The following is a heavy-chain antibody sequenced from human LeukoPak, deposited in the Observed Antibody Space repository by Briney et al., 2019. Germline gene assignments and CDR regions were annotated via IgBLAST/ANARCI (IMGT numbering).Heavy chain of an antibody. V-gene: IGHV1-8*02. CDR2: MNPNSGNT. D-gene: IGHD6-13*01. CDR3: ARGSRIAAAGKILYYFDY. J-gene: IGHJ4*02. Sequence: ASVRVSCKASGYTFSNDDINWVRQATGQGLEWMGWMNPNSGNTGYAQKFQGRVTMTRNTSISTAYMELSSLRSEDTAVYYCARGSRIAAAGKILYYFDYWGQGTLVTVSS. CDR1: GYTFSNDD.